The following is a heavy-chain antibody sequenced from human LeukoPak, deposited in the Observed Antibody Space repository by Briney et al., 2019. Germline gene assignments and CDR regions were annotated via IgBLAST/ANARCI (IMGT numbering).Heavy chain of an antibody. CDR1: GYTFTGYY. D-gene: IGHD2-15*01. V-gene: IGHV1-2*02. J-gene: IGHJ4*02. Sequence: ASVKVSCKASGYTFTGYYIHWLRQAPGQGLEWMGWINPNSGGTNYAQKFQGRVTMTRDTSISTAYMELSRLRSDDTAVYYCAXDNIVVVVAATGMFDYWGQGTLVTVSS. CDR3: AXDNIVVVVAATGMFDY. CDR2: INPNSGGT.